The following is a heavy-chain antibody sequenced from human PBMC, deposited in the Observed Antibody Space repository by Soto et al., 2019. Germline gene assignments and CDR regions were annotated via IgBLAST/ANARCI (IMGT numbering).Heavy chain of an antibody. V-gene: IGHV3-23*01. J-gene: IGHJ4*02. CDR2: ISGSGGST. CDR1: GFTFSTYA. Sequence: GGSLRLSCAASGFTFSTYAMSWVRQAPGKGLEWVSAISGSGGSTYYADSVKGRFTISRDNSKNTLYLQMNSLRAEDTAVYFCAKSYSYSYLFDYWGQGTLVTVSS. D-gene: IGHD5-18*01. CDR3: AKSYSYSYLFDY.